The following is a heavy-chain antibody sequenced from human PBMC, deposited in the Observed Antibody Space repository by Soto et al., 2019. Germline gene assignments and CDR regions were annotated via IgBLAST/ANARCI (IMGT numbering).Heavy chain of an antibody. CDR3: ARDLWGYCGTDCYPLDV. D-gene: IGHD2-21*02. CDR1: GGTISGYY. J-gene: IGHJ6*02. CDR2: MYNTGST. V-gene: IGHV4-59*01. Sequence: SETLSLTCSFSGGTISGYYWSWIRQPPGKGLEWIGYMYNTGSTVYNPSFKSRVTISVDTSKNQFSLKLNSVTAADTAVYYCARDLWGYCGTDCYPLDVWGQGTTVTVSS.